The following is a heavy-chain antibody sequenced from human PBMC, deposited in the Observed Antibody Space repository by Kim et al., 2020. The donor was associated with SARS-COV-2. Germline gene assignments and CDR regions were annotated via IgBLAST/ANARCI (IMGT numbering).Heavy chain of an antibody. CDR2: IYYSGST. CDR3: ARHNGDGGAFAI. J-gene: IGHJ3*02. V-gene: IGHV4-39*01. D-gene: IGHD4-17*01. CDR1: GGSISSSSYY. Sequence: SETLSLTCTVSGGSISSSSYYWGWIRQPPGKGLEWIGSIYYSGSTYYNPSLKSRSTISVDTSKNLFSLKLSSVTAADTAVYYCARHNGDGGAFAIWGQGTMVTVSS.